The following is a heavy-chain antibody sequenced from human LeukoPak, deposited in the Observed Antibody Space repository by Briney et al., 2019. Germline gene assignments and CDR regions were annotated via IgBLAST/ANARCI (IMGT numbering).Heavy chain of an antibody. J-gene: IGHJ5*02. CDR1: GYTFTSYG. D-gene: IGHD3-22*01. V-gene: IGHV1-18*01. CDR2: ISAYNGNT. CDR3: AALKGDYYDSSGYSNWFDP. Sequence: GASVKVSCKASGYTFTSYGISWVRQAPGQGLEWMGWISAYNGNTNYAQKLQGRVTMTTDTSTSTAYMELRSLRSDDTAVYYCAALKGDYYDSSGYSNWFDPWGQGTLVTVSS.